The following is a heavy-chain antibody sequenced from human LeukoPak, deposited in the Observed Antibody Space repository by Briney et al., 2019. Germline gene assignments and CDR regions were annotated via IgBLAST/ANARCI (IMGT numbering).Heavy chain of an antibody. Sequence: SETLSLTCTVSGASISSVGYYWSWIRQHPGKGLEWIGFISYTGSSYYNSSLQSRVLISRDTFKNQFSLKMNSVIVADTAMYCCARGDYWGRGTLVTVSS. J-gene: IGHJ4*02. CDR1: GASISSVGYY. V-gene: IGHV4-31*03. CDR2: ISYTGSS. CDR3: ARGDY.